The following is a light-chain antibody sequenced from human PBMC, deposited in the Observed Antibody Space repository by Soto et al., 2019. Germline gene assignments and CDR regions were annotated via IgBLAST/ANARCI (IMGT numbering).Light chain of an antibody. CDR3: QQYDNWPPCT. V-gene: IGKV3-15*01. Sequence: EIVVTQSPATLSVSPGERVTLSCRASQSVSRFLAWYQQRPGQAPRLLIYDTSTMATGVPARFSGSGSGTEFSLTISSLQSEDFAVYYCQQYDNWPPCTFGQGTKLEVK. CDR1: QSVSRF. CDR2: DTS. J-gene: IGKJ2*02.